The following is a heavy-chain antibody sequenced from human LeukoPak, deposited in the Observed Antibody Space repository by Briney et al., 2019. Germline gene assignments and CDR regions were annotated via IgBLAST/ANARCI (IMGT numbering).Heavy chain of an antibody. D-gene: IGHD6-13*01. V-gene: IGHV4-4*07. Sequence: SETLSLTCTVSGGSISSYYWSWIRQPAGKGLEWIGRIYTSGSTNYNPSLKSRVTMSVDTSKNQFSLKLSSVTAADTAVYYCARIAAAGAGLLAYFDYWGQGTLVTVSS. CDR2: IYTSGST. J-gene: IGHJ4*02. CDR1: GGSISSYY. CDR3: ARIAAAGAGLLAYFDY.